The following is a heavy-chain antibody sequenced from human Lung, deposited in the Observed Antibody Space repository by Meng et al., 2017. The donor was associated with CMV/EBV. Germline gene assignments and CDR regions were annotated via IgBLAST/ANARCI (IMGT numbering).Heavy chain of an antibody. D-gene: IGHD2-2*01. J-gene: IGHJ5*02. Sequence: XXVSXKASGYTLTGYYMQWLRQAPGQGLEWMGWVNPHSGGKNYAQKSQGRVTMTRDTSISTAYIELSSLRSDDTAVYSCASGGYCSSTSCCRGWFDLWXQGTLVTVSS. CDR3: ASGGYCSSTSCCRGWFDL. CDR2: VNPHSGGK. V-gene: IGHV1-2*02. CDR1: GYTLTGYY.